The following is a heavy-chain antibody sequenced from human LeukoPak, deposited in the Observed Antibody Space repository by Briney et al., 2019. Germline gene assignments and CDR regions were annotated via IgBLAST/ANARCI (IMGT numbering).Heavy chain of an antibody. CDR1: GFTFSNYA. CDR2: ISSDGSYK. D-gene: IGHD3-22*01. J-gene: IGHJ6*02. Sequence: GRSLRLSCAAAGFTFSNYAMHWVRQAPGKGLEWVAVISSDGSYKYYADSVKGGFTISRDDSKNTLNLQMNSLRDEDTAVYYCAKDYGWYYDSCLYYYGMDVWGQGTTVTVSS. V-gene: IGHV3-30*04. CDR3: AKDYGWYYDSCLYYYGMDV.